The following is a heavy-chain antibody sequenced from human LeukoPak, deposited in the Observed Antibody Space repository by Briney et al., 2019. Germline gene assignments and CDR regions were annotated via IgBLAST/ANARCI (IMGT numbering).Heavy chain of an antibody. CDR1: GFTFSTYA. J-gene: IGHJ4*02. Sequence: GGSLRLSCAASGFTFSTYAMSWVRQAPGKGLEWVAAIWYDGSKTSYTDSVKGRFTVSRDISKNTVYLQMNGLKAEDTAVYYWGRRCWNSSPLLALWGQGTLVPVPS. D-gene: IGHD1-1*01. CDR3: GRRCWNSSPLLAL. CDR2: IWYDGSKT. V-gene: IGHV3-33*08.